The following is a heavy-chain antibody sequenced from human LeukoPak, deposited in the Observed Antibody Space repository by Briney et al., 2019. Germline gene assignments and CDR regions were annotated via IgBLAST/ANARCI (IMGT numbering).Heavy chain of an antibody. J-gene: IGHJ4*02. CDR1: GFSFGSYA. V-gene: IGHV3-23*01. CDR3: AKGLQWELPCDY. Sequence: GGSLRLSCAASGFSFGSYAMSWVRQAPGKGLDWVSVISDSGGRTYYADSVKGRFTITRDNSKNTLYLQMNSLRAEDTAVYYCAKGLQWELPCDYWGQGTLVTVSS. D-gene: IGHD1-26*01. CDR2: ISDSGGRT.